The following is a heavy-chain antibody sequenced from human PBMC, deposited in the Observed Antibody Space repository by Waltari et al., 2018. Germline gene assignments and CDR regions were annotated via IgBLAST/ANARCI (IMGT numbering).Heavy chain of an antibody. Sequence: QLQLQASGPGLAKPSETLSLTCTVSGGSISRSSYYWGWIRQSPGKGLEWIGSIYYSGSTDYNPTLKSRVTISGDTSKNQFSLKLSSVTAADTAVYYCARHWKKSGYRFDPWGQGTLVTVSS. CDR3: ARHWKKSGYRFDP. CDR2: IYYSGST. D-gene: IGHD5-12*01. V-gene: IGHV4-39*01. CDR1: GGSISRSSYY. J-gene: IGHJ5*02.